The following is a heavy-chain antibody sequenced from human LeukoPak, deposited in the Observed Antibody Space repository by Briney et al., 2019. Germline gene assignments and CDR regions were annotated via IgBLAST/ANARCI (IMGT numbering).Heavy chain of an antibody. Sequence: GASVKVSCKASGYTFTGYYVHWVRQAPGQGLEWMGWINPNSGGTNYAQKFQGRVTMTRDTSISTAYMELSRLRSDDTAVYYCARRWDYDFWSTYYEGSYFDYWGQGTLVTVSS. V-gene: IGHV1-2*02. J-gene: IGHJ4*02. D-gene: IGHD3-3*01. CDR1: GYTFTGYY. CDR3: ARRWDYDFWSTYYEGSYFDY. CDR2: INPNSGGT.